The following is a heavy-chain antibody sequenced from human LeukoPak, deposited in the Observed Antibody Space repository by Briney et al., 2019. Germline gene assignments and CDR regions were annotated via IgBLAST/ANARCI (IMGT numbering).Heavy chain of an antibody. J-gene: IGHJ6*03. Sequence: SGGSLRLSCAASGFTFSSYEMNWVRQAPGKGLEWVSYISSSGSTIYYADSVKGRFTISRDNAKNSLYLQMNSLRAEDTAVYYCARGGRRYCSSTSCYSVYYYMDVWGKGTTVTISS. D-gene: IGHD2-2*01. CDR3: ARGGRRYCSSTSCYSVYYYMDV. CDR2: ISSSGSTI. CDR1: GFTFSSYE. V-gene: IGHV3-48*03.